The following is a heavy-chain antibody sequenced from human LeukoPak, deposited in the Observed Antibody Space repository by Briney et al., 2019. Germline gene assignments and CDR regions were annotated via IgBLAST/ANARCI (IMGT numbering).Heavy chain of an antibody. J-gene: IGHJ6*02. V-gene: IGHV1-24*01. Sequence: ASVKVSCKVSGYTLTELSMHWVRQAPGKGLEWMGGFDPEDGETIYAQKFQGRVTMTEDTSTDTAYMELSSLRSEDTAVYYCATIPLYFYGSGSYMGGRDVWGQGTTVTVSS. CDR3: ATIPLYFYGSGSYMGGRDV. D-gene: IGHD3-10*01. CDR2: FDPEDGET. CDR1: GYTLTELS.